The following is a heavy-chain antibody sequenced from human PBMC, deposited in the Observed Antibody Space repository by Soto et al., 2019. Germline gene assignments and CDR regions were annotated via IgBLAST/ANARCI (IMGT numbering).Heavy chain of an antibody. CDR3: SRQGFGPLHGLVDV. CDR1: GGSISSYY. V-gene: IGHV4-59*08. Sequence: SETLSLTCTVSGGSISSYYWSWFRQSPGKRMEWIGYVHHSWGSSYNPSLQSRVAISLDTSKSQFSLKVTSVTATDTAVYYCSRQGFGPLHGLVDVWGQGTTVTVSS. CDR2: VHHSWGS. D-gene: IGHD3-10*01. J-gene: IGHJ6*02.